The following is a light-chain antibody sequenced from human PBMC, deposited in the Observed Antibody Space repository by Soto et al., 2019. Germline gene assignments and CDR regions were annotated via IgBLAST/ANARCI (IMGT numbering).Light chain of an antibody. J-gene: IGKJ2*01. Sequence: EIVLTQSPATLSLSPGERATLSCRASQSVSSYLAWYQQKPGQAPRLLIYDASNRATGIPARFSGSGSGTDFPLTISSREPEDFAVYYCQQRSNWPPMYTFCQGTKLEIK. CDR1: QSVSSY. CDR2: DAS. V-gene: IGKV3-11*01. CDR3: QQRSNWPPMYT.